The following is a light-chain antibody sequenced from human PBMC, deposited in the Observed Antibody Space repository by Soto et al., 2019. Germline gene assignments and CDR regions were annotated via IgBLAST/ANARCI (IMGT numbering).Light chain of an antibody. Sequence: EIVLTQSPGTLSLSPGERATLSCRASQSVSARFLAWYQQKPGQAPRLLIYGASSRATGIPDRFSGSGSGTDFTLTISRLEPEYAAVYYCQQRGTFGQGTKLEIK. CDR3: QQRGT. V-gene: IGKV3-20*01. CDR1: QSVSARF. CDR2: GAS. J-gene: IGKJ2*02.